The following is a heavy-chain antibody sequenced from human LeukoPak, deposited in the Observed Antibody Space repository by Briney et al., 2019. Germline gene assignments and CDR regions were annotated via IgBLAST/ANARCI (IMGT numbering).Heavy chain of an antibody. D-gene: IGHD1-26*01. CDR2: INPNSGGT. V-gene: IGHV1-2*02. J-gene: IGHJ3*02. CDR3: ARESGSYGSDAFDI. CDR1: GYTFTGYY. Sequence: ASVKVSCKASGYTFTGYYMHWVRQAPGQGLEWMGWINPNSGGTNYAQKFQGRVTMTRDTSISTAYMELSRPRSDDTAVYYCARESGSYGSDAFDIWGQGTMVTVSS.